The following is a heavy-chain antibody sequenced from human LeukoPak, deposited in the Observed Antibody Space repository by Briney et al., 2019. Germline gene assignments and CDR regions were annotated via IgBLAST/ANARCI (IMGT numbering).Heavy chain of an antibody. CDR2: IYYSGST. CDR3: ARVPDYGDYVGSFDY. J-gene: IGHJ4*02. V-gene: IGHV4-31*03. CDR1: GGSISSGGYY. Sequence: SETLSLTCTVSGGSISSGGYYWSWIRQHPGKGLEWIGYIYYSGSTYYNPSRKSRVTISVDTSKNQFSLKLSSVTAADTAVYYCARVPDYGDYVGSFDYWGQGTLVTVSS. D-gene: IGHD4-17*01.